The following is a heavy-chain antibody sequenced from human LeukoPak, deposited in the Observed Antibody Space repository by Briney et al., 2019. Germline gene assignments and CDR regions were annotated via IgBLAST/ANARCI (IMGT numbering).Heavy chain of an antibody. D-gene: IGHD1-26*01. Sequence: SETLSLTCAVYGGSFSGYYWSWIRQPPGKGLEGIGEINHSGSTNYNPSLKSRVTISVDTSKNQFSLKLSSVTAADTAVYYCARHANSGSWYYFDYWGQGTLVTVSS. J-gene: IGHJ4*02. CDR3: ARHANSGSWYYFDY. V-gene: IGHV4-34*01. CDR1: GGSFSGYY. CDR2: INHSGST.